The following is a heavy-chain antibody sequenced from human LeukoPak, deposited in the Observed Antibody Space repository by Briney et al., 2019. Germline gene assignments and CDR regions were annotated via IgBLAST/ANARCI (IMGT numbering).Heavy chain of an antibody. J-gene: IGHJ1*01. Sequence: GGSLRLSCAASGFTFSSYSMNWVSQAPGKGLEWVGRIKSKSDGGTTDYAAPVKGKFTISRDDSKNTLYLQMNSLKSEDTAVYYCTTGGGVYDYVSLHWGQGTLVTVSS. CDR1: GFTFSSYS. V-gene: IGHV3-15*01. D-gene: IGHD3-16*01. CDR3: TTGGGVYDYVSLH. CDR2: IKSKSDGGTT.